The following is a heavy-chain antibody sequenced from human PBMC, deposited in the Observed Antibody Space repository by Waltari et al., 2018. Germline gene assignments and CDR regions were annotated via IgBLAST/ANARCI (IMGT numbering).Heavy chain of an antibody. D-gene: IGHD2-8*01. J-gene: IGHJ3*02. Sequence: QVQLQESGPGLVKPSVTLSLTCAVSGGSISSSNWWRWVRQPPGKGLEWIGEIYHSGSTNYNPSLKSRVTISVDKSKNQFSLKLSSVTAADTAVYYCARYPIVLMVYAIDAFDIWGQGTMVTVSS. CDR1: GGSISSSNW. CDR3: ARYPIVLMVYAIDAFDI. CDR2: IYHSGST. V-gene: IGHV4-4*02.